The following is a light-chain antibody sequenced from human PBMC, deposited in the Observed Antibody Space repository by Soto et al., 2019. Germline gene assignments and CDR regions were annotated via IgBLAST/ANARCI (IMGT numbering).Light chain of an antibody. CDR3: SSYTNPSTPVV. J-gene: IGLJ2*01. CDR2: DVN. V-gene: IGLV2-14*03. Sequence: QSALTQPASVSGSPGQSITISCTGTSSDIGGHNYVSWYQQHPGKAPKVMIYDVNNRPSGISHRFSGSKSGNTASLIISGLQTEEEADYYCSSYTNPSTPVVFGGGTKVTVL. CDR1: SSDIGGHNY.